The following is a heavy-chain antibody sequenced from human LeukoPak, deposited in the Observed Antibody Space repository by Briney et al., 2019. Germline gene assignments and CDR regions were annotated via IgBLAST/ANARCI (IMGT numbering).Heavy chain of an antibody. V-gene: IGHV4-59*08. CDR2: IYYSGST. D-gene: IGHD3-10*01. J-gene: IGHJ4*02. CDR1: GGSISSYY. Sequence: PSETLSLTCTVSGGSISSYYWSWIRQPPGKGLEWIGYIYYSGSTNYNPSLKSRVTTSVDTSKNQFSLKLSSVTAADTAVYYCARGLLGAFDYWGQGTLVTVSS. CDR3: ARGLLGAFDY.